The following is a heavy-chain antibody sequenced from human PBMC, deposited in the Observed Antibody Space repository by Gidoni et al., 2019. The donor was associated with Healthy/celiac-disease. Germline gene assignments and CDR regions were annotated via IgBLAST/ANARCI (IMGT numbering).Heavy chain of an antibody. D-gene: IGHD1-7*01. CDR1: GFTFSSYG. Sequence: QVQLVESGGGVVQPGRSLRLSCAASGFTFSSYGMHWVRQAPGKGLEWVAVISYDGSNKYYADSVKGRFTISRDNSKNTLYLQMNSLRAEDTAVYYCAKDSDWNLPFDYWGQGTLVTVSS. CDR3: AKDSDWNLPFDY. CDR2: ISYDGSNK. J-gene: IGHJ4*02. V-gene: IGHV3-30*18.